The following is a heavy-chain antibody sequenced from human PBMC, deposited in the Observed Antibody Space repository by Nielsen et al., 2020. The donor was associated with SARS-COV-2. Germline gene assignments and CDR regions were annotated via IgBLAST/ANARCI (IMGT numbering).Heavy chain of an antibody. CDR2: IIPILGIA. CDR1: GYTFTSYA. V-gene: IGHV1-69*04. J-gene: IGHJ4*02. D-gene: IGHD3-3*01. Sequence: SVKVSCKASGYTFTSYAISWVRQAPGQGLEWMGRIIPILGIANYAQKFQGRVTITADKSTSTAYMELSSLRSEDTAVYYCARGVTYYDFWSGYLDYWGQGTLVTVSS. CDR3: ARGVTYYDFWSGYLDY.